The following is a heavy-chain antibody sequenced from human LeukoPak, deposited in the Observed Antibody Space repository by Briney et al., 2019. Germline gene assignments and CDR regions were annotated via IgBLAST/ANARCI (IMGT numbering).Heavy chain of an antibody. CDR2: INPSGGST. D-gene: IGHD3/OR15-3a*01. CDR3: ARDNDRGFWTGYYQYYYYYYMDV. J-gene: IGHJ6*03. Sequence: GASVKVSCKASGYTFTSYYMHWVRQAPGQGLEWMGIINPSGGSTSYAQKFQGRVTMTRDMSTSTVYMELSSLRSEDTAVYCCARDNDRGFWTGYYQYYYYYYMDVWGKGTTVTVSS. CDR1: GYTFTSYY. V-gene: IGHV1-46*01.